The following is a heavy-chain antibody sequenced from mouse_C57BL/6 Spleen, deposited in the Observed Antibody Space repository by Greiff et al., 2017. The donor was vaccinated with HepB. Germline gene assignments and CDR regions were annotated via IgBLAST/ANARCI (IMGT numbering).Heavy chain of an antibody. CDR3: ARSAPTVVGAMDY. CDR2: IYPGDGDT. Sequence: VQLQQSGPELVKPGASVKISCKASGYAFSSSWMHWVKQRPGKGLEWIGRIYPGDGDTNYNGKFKGKATLTADKSSSTAYMQLSSLTSEDSAVYCCARSAPTVVGAMDYWGQGTSVTVSS. V-gene: IGHV1-82*01. D-gene: IGHD1-1*01. J-gene: IGHJ4*01. CDR1: GYAFSSSW.